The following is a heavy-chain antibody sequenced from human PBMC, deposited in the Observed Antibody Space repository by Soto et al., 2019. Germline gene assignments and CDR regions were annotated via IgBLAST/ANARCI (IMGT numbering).Heavy chain of an antibody. V-gene: IGHV1-18*01. CDR1: GYSFTNYG. CDR2: ISGYNGNT. Sequence: QVQLVQSGVEVNKPGASVRVSCKASGYSFTNYGITWVRQAPGQGLEWLGWISGYNGNTNYAQKFQGRVTMTTDTSTSTAYMDLTSLRYDDTAVYYCARGGRFAVADTDYWGQGTLLTVSS. CDR3: ARGGRFAVADTDY. D-gene: IGHD3-3*01. J-gene: IGHJ4*02.